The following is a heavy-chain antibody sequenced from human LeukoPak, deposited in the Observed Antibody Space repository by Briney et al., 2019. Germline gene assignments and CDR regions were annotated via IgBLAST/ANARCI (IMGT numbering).Heavy chain of an antibody. V-gene: IGHV4-38-2*01. CDR3: ARASRIASRVGAFDI. D-gene: IGHD6-6*01. Sequence: SETLSLTCGVSGYSISSNFYWGWSRQPPGKGVEWIGNMHHSWTTDYNPSLKSRVTISVDMSRKQLSLRLSSVTAADTAVYYCARASRIASRVGAFDIWGQGTMVTVSS. J-gene: IGHJ3*02. CDR1: GYSISSNFY. CDR2: MHHSWTT.